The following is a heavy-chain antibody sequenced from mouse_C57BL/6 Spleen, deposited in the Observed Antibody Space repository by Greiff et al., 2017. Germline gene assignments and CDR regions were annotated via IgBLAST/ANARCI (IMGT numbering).Heavy chain of an antibody. CDR1: GFNIQDDY. CDR3: TLYGNYVFAY. V-gene: IGHV14-4*01. D-gene: IGHD2-1*01. Sequence: EVQLQQSGAELVRPGASVKLSCTASGFNIQDDYMHWVKQRPEQGLEWIGWIDPENGDTEYASKFQGKATITADTASNTAYLQLSSLTSEDTAVYYCTLYGNYVFAYWGQGTLVTVSA. CDR2: IDPENGDT. J-gene: IGHJ3*01.